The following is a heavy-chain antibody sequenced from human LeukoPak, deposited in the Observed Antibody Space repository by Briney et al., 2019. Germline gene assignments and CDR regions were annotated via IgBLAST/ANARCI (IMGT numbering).Heavy chain of an antibody. CDR2: IYYSGST. J-gene: IGHJ4*02. CDR3: ASTANYYGSGSYYKN. V-gene: IGHV4-59*01. CDR1: GGSITSYY. D-gene: IGHD3-10*01. Sequence: PSETLSLTCTVSGGSITSYYWSWIRQPPGKGLEWIGNIYYSGSTNYNPSLKSRVTISIDTSKNQFSLKLSSVNAADTAVYYCASTANYYGSGSYYKNWGQGTLVTVSS.